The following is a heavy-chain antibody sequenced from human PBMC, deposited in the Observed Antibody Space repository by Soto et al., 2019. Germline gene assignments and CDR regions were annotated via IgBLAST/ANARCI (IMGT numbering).Heavy chain of an antibody. V-gene: IGHV2-5*02. D-gene: IGHD2-21*02. Sequence: SGPALMTPTRTLMQTCTFPGFSLSTSGGGVGWIRQPQGKALGWLALIYWDDDKRYSPSLRSRLTINKDTSKNQVVLTMTNMDPVDTATYYCIQSRCGGDCLQSYASHYYYGMDVWGQRTTVTVSS. CDR3: IQSRCGGDCLQSYASHYYYGMDV. CDR1: GFSLSTSGGG. J-gene: IGHJ6*02. CDR2: IYWDDDK.